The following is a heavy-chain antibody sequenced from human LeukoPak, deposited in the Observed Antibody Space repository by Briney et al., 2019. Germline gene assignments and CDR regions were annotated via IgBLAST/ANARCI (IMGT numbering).Heavy chain of an antibody. J-gene: IGHJ3*02. D-gene: IGHD1-26*01. CDR1: GFMFNIYS. V-gene: IGHV3-64*01. CDR2: ISSNGDST. CDR3: AKSGTYYGANTFDI. Sequence: GGSLRLSCAASGFMFNIYSMHWVRQAPGKGLEYVSAISSNGDSTYYANSVKGRFTISRDNSKNTLYLQMGSLRAEDMAVYYCAKSGTYYGANTFDIWGQGTMVIVSS.